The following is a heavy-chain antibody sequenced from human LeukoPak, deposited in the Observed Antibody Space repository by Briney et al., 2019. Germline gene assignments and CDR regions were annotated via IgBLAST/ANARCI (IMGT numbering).Heavy chain of an antibody. V-gene: IGHV4-34*01. CDR3: ARDGTGPFDY. CDR1: GGSFSGHY. J-gene: IGHJ4*02. CDR2: INHSGST. Sequence: PSETLSLTCAVYGGSFSGHYWSWICQPPGKGLEWIGEINHSGSTNYNPSLKSRVTISVDTSKNQFSLKLSSVTAADTAVYYCARDGTGPFDYWGRGIQVTVSS. D-gene: IGHD3/OR15-3a*01.